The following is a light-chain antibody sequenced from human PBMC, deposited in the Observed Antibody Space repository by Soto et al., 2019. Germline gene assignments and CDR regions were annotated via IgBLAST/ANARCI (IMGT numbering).Light chain of an antibody. J-gene: IGLJ1*01. CDR3: SSYTSISTGV. CDR2: EVN. V-gene: IGLV2-14*01. Sequence: QSVLTQPASVSGSPGQSITISCTGTSSDVGGYNYVSWYQHHPGKAPKLMIYEVNYRPSGVSNRFSGSKSGNTASLTISGLQAEDEADYYCSSYTSISTGVFGTGTKVTVL. CDR1: SSDVGGYNY.